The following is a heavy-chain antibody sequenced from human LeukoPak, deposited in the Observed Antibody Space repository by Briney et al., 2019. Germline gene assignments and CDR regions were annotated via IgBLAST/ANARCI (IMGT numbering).Heavy chain of an antibody. J-gene: IGHJ6*02. D-gene: IGHD2-15*01. CDR3: AKEPILGYCSGGSCHGAYYYYGMDV. CDR1: GFTFSSYA. CDR2: ISSSGSTI. V-gene: IGHV3-48*04. Sequence: GGSLRLSCAASGFTFSSYAMHWVRQAPGKGLEWVSYISSSGSTIYYADSVKGRFTISRDNAKNSLYLQMNSLRAEDTAVYYCAKEPILGYCSGGSCHGAYYYYGMDVWGQGTTVTVSS.